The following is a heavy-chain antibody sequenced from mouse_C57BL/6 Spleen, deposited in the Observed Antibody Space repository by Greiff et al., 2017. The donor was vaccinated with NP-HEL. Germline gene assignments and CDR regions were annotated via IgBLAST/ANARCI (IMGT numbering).Heavy chain of an antibody. D-gene: IGHD1-1*01. CDR2: INPNNGGT. V-gene: IGHV1-22*01. Sequence: VQLQQSGPELVKPGASVKMSCKASGYTFTDYNMHWVKQSPGKSLEWIGYINPNNGGTSYNQKFKGKATLTVNKSSSTAHMELRSLTTEDSAVYYCARGTVVCYFDYWGQGTTLTVSS. J-gene: IGHJ2*01. CDR1: GYTFTDYN. CDR3: ARGTVVCYFDY.